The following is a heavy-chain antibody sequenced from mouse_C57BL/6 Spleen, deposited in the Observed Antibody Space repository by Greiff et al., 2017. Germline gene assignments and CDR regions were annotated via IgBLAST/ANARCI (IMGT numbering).Heavy chain of an antibody. CDR2: INPNNGGT. D-gene: IGHD1-1*02. J-gene: IGHJ1*03. CDR1: GYTFTDYN. V-gene: IGHV1-18*01. Sequence: EVQRVESGPELVKPGASVKIPCKASGYTFTDYNMDWVKQSHGKSLEWIGDINPNNGGTIYNQKFKGKATLTVDKSSSTAYMELRSLTSEDTAVYYCARPGGPYWYFDVWGTGTTVTVAS. CDR3: ARPGGPYWYFDV.